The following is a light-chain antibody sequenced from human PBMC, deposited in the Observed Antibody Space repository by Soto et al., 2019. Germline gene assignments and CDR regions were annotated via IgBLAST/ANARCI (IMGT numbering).Light chain of an antibody. J-gene: IGKJ1*01. CDR3: LQYYNFSWT. V-gene: IGKV1-6*01. CDR2: AAS. Sequence: AIQMTQSPSSLSASGGDRVAISCRASQDIRNTLAWYQQKPGEAPKLLIFAASNLQSGVPSRFSGSGSVTDFTLAITGRQPEDFANYYCLQYYNFSWTFGQGTKVEVK. CDR1: QDIRNT.